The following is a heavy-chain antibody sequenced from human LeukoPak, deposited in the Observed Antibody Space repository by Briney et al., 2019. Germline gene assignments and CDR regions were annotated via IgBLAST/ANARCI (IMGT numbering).Heavy chain of an antibody. CDR1: GFTFSSYG. D-gene: IGHD2-21*02. CDR2: ISYDGSNK. V-gene: IGHV3-30*03. Sequence: GRSPRLSCAASGFTFSSYGMHWVRQAPGKGLEWVAVISYDGSNKYYADSVKGRFTISRDNSKNTLYLQMNSLRAEDTAVYYCARLLVVTAPFDYWGQGTLVTVSS. J-gene: IGHJ4*02. CDR3: ARLLVVTAPFDY.